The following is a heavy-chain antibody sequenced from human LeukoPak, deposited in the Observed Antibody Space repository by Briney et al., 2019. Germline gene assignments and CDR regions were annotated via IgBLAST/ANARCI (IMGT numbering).Heavy chain of an antibody. CDR1: GGSISSYY. J-gene: IGHJ4*02. V-gene: IGHV4-34*01. CDR2: INHSGST. D-gene: IGHD4-17*01. Sequence: PSETLSLTCTVSGGSISSYYWSWIRQSPGKGLEWIGEINHSGSTNYNPSLKSRVTISVDTSKNQFSLKVNSVTAADTAVYFCARLDPQAFTVTTNTFDSWGQGTLVTVSS. CDR3: ARLDPQAFTVTTNTFDS.